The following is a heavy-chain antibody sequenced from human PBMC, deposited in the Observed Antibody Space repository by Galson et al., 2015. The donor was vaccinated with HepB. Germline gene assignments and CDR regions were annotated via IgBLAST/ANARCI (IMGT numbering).Heavy chain of an antibody. CDR3: ARDSRLELRLNNYFSYGMDV. Sequence: SVKVSCKASGYSFSNYGLSWIRQAPGPGLEWMGWFSGYDGSTNYAQKFQGRVTMTADASTGTAYLELTNLRSDDTAVYYCARDSRLELRLNNYFSYGMDVWGQGSAVTVSS. CDR1: GYSFSNYG. J-gene: IGHJ6*02. V-gene: IGHV1-18*01. D-gene: IGHD1-1*01. CDR2: FSGYDGST.